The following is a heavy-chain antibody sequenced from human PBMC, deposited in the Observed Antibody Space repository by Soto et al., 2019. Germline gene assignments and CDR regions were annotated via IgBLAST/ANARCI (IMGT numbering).Heavy chain of an antibody. CDR3: AHNIIYYYGMDV. CDR1: GFSLSTSGEG. V-gene: IGHV2-5*02. CDR2: IYWDDDK. J-gene: IGHJ6*02. Sequence: QITLKESGTTLVKPTQTLTLTCTFSGFSLSTSGEGVGWIRQPPGKALEWLALIYWDDDKRYSPSLKSRLTSTKDTSKSQVVLTMTNMDPVDTAAYYSAHNIIYYYGMDVWGQGTTVTVSS.